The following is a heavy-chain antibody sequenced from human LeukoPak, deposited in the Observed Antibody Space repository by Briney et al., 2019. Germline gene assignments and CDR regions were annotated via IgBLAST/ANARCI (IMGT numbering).Heavy chain of an antibody. Sequence: GGSLRLSCAASGFTFDDYAMHWVRQAPGKGLEWVSGISWNSGSIGYADSVKGRFTISRDNAKNSLYLQMNSLRAEDTALYHCARGSWDYYDSSGYPPAQFDYWGQGTLVTVSS. J-gene: IGHJ4*02. CDR1: GFTFDDYA. V-gene: IGHV3-9*01. CDR3: ARGSWDYYDSSGYPPAQFDY. CDR2: ISWNSGSI. D-gene: IGHD3-22*01.